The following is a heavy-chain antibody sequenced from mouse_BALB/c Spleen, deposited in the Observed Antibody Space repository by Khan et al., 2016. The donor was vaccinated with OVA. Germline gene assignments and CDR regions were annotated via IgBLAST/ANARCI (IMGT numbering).Heavy chain of an antibody. D-gene: IGHD1-1*01. J-gene: IGHJ4*01. CDR3: ARSNYYGSSLYAMDY. V-gene: IGHV1S41*01. Sequence: DLVKPGASVKLSCKASGYTFTSYWINWIKQRPGQGLEWVGHIGPGSGNTYYNEIFKGKATLTVDTSCSTAYIQLSSLSSEDSAVYFCARSNYYGSSLYAMDYWGQGTSVTVSS. CDR1: GYTFTSYW. CDR2: IGPGSGNT.